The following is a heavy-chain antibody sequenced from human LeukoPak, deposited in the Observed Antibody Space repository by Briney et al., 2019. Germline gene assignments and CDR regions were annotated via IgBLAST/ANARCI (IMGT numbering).Heavy chain of an antibody. D-gene: IGHD3-3*01. J-gene: IGHJ6*03. CDR1: GYTFTGYY. CDR3: ARRVTNDFWSGYYHYYYYYMDV. V-gene: IGHV1-2*02. CDR2: INPNSGGT. Sequence: GASVKVSCKASGYTFTGYYMHWVRQAPGQGLEWMGWINPNSGGTNYAQKFQGRVTMTRDTSISTAYMELSRLRSDDTAVYYCARRVTNDFWSGYYHYYYYYMDVWGKGTTVTVSS.